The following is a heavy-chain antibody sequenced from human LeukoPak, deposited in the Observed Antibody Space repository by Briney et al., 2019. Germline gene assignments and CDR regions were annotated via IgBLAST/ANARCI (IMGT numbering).Heavy chain of an antibody. Sequence: GGSLRLSCAASGFTFSSYAMSWVRQAPGKGLEWVSAISGSGGSTYYADSVKGRFTISRDNSKNTLYLQMNSLRDEDTAVYYCARALDIVVVPAAIGDDYWGQGTLVTVSS. D-gene: IGHD2-2*02. CDR3: ARALDIVVVPAAIGDDY. V-gene: IGHV3-23*01. CDR1: GFTFSSYA. CDR2: ISGSGGST. J-gene: IGHJ4*02.